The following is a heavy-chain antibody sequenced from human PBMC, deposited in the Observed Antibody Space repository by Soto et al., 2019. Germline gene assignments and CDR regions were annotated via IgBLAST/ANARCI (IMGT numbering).Heavy chain of an antibody. J-gene: IGHJ6*02. CDR2: ISGSGGST. Sequence: PGGSLRLSCAASGFTFSSYAMSWVRQAPGKELEWVSAISGSGGSTYYADSVKGRFAISRDNSKNTLYLQMNSLRAEDTAVYYCAKEKAMLGVDSSSWYRRSYYYYGMDVWGQGTTVTVSS. CDR1: GFTFSSYA. D-gene: IGHD6-13*01. V-gene: IGHV3-23*01. CDR3: AKEKAMLGVDSSSWYRRSYYYYGMDV.